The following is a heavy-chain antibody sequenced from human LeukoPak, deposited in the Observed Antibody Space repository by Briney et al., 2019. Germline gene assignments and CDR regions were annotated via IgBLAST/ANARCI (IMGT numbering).Heavy chain of an antibody. D-gene: IGHD3-16*02. Sequence: GGSLRLSCAASGFTFSSYGMHWVRQAPGKGLEWVAFIRYDGSNKYYADSVKGRFTISRDNSKNTLYLQMNSLRAEDTAVYYCVKEQITFGGVIVNNFDYWGQGTLVTVSS. CDR1: GFTFSSYG. CDR3: VKEQITFGGVIVNNFDY. CDR2: IRYDGSNK. J-gene: IGHJ4*02. V-gene: IGHV3-30*02.